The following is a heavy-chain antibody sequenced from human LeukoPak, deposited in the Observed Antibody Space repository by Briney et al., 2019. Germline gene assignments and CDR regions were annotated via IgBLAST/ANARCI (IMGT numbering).Heavy chain of an antibody. D-gene: IGHD4-17*01. Sequence: PSETLSLTCAVYGGSFSGHYWSWIRQPPGKGLEWIGEINHSGGANYNPSLKSRVTTSVDTSKNQFSLNLTSVTAADTAVYYCARYGTYYYYYYMDVWGKGTTVTVSS. V-gene: IGHV4-34*01. CDR1: GGSFSGHY. CDR2: INHSGGA. CDR3: ARYGTYYYYYYMDV. J-gene: IGHJ6*03.